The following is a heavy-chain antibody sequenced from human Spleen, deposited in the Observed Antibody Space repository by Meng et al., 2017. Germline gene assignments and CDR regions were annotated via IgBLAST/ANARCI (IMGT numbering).Heavy chain of an antibody. D-gene: IGHD2-21*01. CDR3: TKNDFYCLGY. CDR2: IYHSGST. CDR1: GASISSDNW. Sequence: VKRQGPGPGLVKPSGTLSLTCAVSGASISSDNWWSWVRQPPGKGLEWIGEIYHSGSTNYNPSLKSRITISVDKPKNQFSLTLSSVTAADTAVYYCTKNDFYCLGYWGQGTLVTVSS. V-gene: IGHV4-4*02. J-gene: IGHJ4*02.